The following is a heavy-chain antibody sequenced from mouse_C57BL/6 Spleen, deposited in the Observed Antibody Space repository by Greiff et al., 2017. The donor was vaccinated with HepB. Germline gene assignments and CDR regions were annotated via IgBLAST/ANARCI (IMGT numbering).Heavy chain of an antibody. J-gene: IGHJ4*01. Sequence: VQLQQSGTVLARPGASVKMSCKTSGYTFTSYWMHWVKQRPGQGLEWIGAIYPGNSDTSYNQKFTGKAKLTAVTSASTAYIELSSLTNEDSAVYYCTRGMDYANAMYYWGQGTSVTVSS. CDR3: TRGMDYANAMYY. CDR2: IYPGNSDT. V-gene: IGHV1-5*01. D-gene: IGHD2-4*01. CDR1: GYTFTSYW.